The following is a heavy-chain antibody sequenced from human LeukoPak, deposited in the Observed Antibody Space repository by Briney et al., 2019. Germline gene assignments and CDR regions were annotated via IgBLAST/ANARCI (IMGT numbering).Heavy chain of an antibody. CDR1: GFTFSSYA. D-gene: IGHD2-2*01. Sequence: QSGGSLRLSCAASGFTFSSYAMHWVRQAPGKGLEWVAVITYDGSNKYYADSVKGRFTISRDNSKNTLYLQMNSLRAEDTAVYYCARDWGRDCSSTSCYAPVDPWRQGTLLSVSS. V-gene: IGHV3-30*04. J-gene: IGHJ5*02. CDR3: ARDWGRDCSSTSCYAPVDP. CDR2: ITYDGSNK.